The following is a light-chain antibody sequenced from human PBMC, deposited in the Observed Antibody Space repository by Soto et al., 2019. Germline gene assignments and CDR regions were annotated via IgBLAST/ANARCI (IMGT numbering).Light chain of an antibody. CDR3: QQYDTYPWT. J-gene: IGKJ1*01. CDR1: QDIRTY. CDR2: GTS. Sequence: DIQMTQFPSSLSASVVDRVTISFRARQDIRTYLNWYQQKPGKVPKLLIYGTSNLESGVPSRFSGSGGGIDFTLTISSLQPEDFATYFCQQYDTYPWTFGQGTKVDIK. V-gene: IGKV1-33*01.